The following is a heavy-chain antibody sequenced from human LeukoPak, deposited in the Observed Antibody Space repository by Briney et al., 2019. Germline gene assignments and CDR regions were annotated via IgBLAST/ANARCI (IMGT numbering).Heavy chain of an antibody. V-gene: IGHV3-30-3*01. J-gene: IGHJ6*02. D-gene: IGHD3-22*01. CDR3: ARTLRGGYYYYGMDV. CDR1: GFTFSSYT. CDR2: ISYDGSNK. Sequence: GGSLRLSCAASGFTFSSYTMHWVRQAPGKGLEWVAVISYDGSNKYYADSVKGRFTISRDNSKNTLYLQMNSLRAEDTAVYYCARTLRGGYYYYGMDVWGQGTTVTVSS.